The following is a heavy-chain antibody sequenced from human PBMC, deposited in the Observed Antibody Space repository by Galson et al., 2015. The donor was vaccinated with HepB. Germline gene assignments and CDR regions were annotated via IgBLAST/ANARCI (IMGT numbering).Heavy chain of an antibody. V-gene: IGHV1-46*01. J-gene: IGHJ6*03. Sequence: SVKVSCKASGYTFTSYYMHWVRQAPGQGLEWMGIINPSGGSTSYAQKFQGRVTMTRDTSTSTVYMELSSLRSEDTAVYYCARDPIGTLYYYYYMDVWGKGTTVTVSS. D-gene: IGHD1-26*01. CDR3: ARDPIGTLYYYYYMDV. CDR2: INPSGGST. CDR1: GYTFTSYY.